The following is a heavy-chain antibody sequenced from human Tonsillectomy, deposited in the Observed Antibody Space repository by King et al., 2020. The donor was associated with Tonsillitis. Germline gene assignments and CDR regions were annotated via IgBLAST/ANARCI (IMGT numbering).Heavy chain of an antibody. Sequence: VQLVESGGGLVQPGGSLRLSCAASGLTYSSYLMSWVRQAPGKGLEWVANIKQDGSEKYYVDSVKGRFTISRDNAKSSLYLLMNSLRDEDTAVYYCARVRYGGYSDYWGQGTLVTVSS. CDR2: IKQDGSEK. V-gene: IGHV3-7*03. D-gene: IGHD3-16*01. CDR3: ARVRYGGYSDY. CDR1: GLTYSSYL. J-gene: IGHJ4*02.